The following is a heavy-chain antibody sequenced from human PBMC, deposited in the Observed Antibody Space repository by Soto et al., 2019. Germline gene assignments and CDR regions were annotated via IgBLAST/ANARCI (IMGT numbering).Heavy chain of an antibody. CDR1: GYTFTIYG. CDR2: ITDYNGNT. V-gene: IGHV1-18*01. D-gene: IGHD1-26*01. Sequence: ASVKVSCKASGYTFTIYGISGVRQAPGQGLECMVCITDYNGNTKYAQKFQGRVTMTTDTSTSTAYMERRSLRSDNTAVYYCARDLVGATTVGYWGQGTLVTVSS. CDR3: ARDLVGATTVGY. J-gene: IGHJ4*02.